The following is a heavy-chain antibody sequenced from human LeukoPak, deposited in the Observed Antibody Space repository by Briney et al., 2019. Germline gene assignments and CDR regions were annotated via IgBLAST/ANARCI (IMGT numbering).Heavy chain of an antibody. CDR1: GYSFTSYW. D-gene: IGHD4-17*01. J-gene: IGHJ4*02. CDR3: AGPESGDGDSYYFDY. Sequence: GESLKISCKGSGYSFTSYWIGWVRQMPGKGLEWMGIIYPGDSDTRYSPSFQGQVTISADKSISTAYLQWSSLKASDTAMYYCAGPESGDGDSYYFDYWGQGTLVTVSS. V-gene: IGHV5-51*01. CDR2: IYPGDSDT.